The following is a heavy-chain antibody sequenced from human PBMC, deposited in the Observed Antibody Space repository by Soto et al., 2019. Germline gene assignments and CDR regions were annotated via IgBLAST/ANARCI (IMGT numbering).Heavy chain of an antibody. CDR3: ARPAVAFYYYGMDV. J-gene: IGHJ6*02. CDR1: GFSFSSYS. D-gene: IGHD6-19*01. V-gene: IGHV3-30*03. CDR2: ISYDGSEK. Sequence: VQLVESGGGLVKPGGSLRLSCVASGFSFSSYSMNWVRQAPGKGLEWVALISYDGSEKDYADSVQGRFTISRDNSKNTLYLEMNSLRAEDTALYYCARPAVAFYYYGMDVWGQGTTVTVSS.